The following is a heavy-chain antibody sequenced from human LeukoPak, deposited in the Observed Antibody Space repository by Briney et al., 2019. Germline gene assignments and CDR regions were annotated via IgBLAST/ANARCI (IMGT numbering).Heavy chain of an antibody. D-gene: IGHD3-10*01. Sequence: SETLSLTCTVSGGSVSSGSYYWSWIRQPPGKGLEWIGYIYYSGSTNYNPSLKSRVTISVDTSKNQFSLKLSSVTAADTAVYYCARTITIGGSYYFDYWGQGTLVTVSS. J-gene: IGHJ4*02. V-gene: IGHV4-61*01. CDR3: ARTITIGGSYYFDY. CDR1: GGSVSSGSYY. CDR2: IYYSGST.